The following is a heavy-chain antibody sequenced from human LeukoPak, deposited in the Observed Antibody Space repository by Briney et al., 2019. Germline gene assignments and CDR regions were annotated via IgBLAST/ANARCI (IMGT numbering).Heavy chain of an antibody. CDR3: ARYYYDGSGRYDY. D-gene: IGHD3-22*01. V-gene: IGHV3-64*01. J-gene: IGHJ4*02. CDR1: EFTFSSYA. CDR2: ISNNGGST. Sequence: GGSLTLSCAASEFTFSSYAMHWVCQAPGKGLEYVSGISNNGGSTNYANSVKGRFTISRDNSKNTLYLQMGNLRAEDMAVYYCARYYYDGSGRYDYWGQGTQVTVSS.